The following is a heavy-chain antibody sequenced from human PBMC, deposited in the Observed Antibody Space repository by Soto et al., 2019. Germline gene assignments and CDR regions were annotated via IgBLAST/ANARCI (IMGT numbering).Heavy chain of an antibody. CDR3: AKDRFTSTVRKYWFFDL. D-gene: IGHD3-10*01. CDR1: GFTFTNYA. CDR2: ISGGDGDT. Sequence: EVQLLESGGGLVKPGGSLRLSCAASGFTFTNYAMTWVRQAPGKGLEWVSSISGGDGDTSYADSVKGRFTISRDNSENTMFLQMTSLRPDATAVYYCAKDRFTSTVRKYWFFDLWGRGTLVTVSS. J-gene: IGHJ2*01. V-gene: IGHV3-23*01.